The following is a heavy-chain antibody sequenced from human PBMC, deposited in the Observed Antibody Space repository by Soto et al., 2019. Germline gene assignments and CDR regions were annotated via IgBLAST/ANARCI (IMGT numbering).Heavy chain of an antibody. J-gene: IGHJ3*02. V-gene: IGHV1-69*06. CDR2: IIPVIDTA. CDR3: ARGSGADAFDI. D-gene: IGHD7-27*01. CDR1: GGTFN. Sequence: ASVKVSCKVSGGTFNIRWVRQAPGQGLEWMGGIIPVIDTANYARKFQGRVVISADRATNIVYMEMMSLTLEDTDVYYCARGSGADAFDIWGQGTMVTVSS.